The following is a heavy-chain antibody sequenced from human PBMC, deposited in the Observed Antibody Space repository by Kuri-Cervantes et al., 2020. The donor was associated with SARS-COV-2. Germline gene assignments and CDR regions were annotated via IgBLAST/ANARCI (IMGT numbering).Heavy chain of an antibody. J-gene: IGHJ6*03. V-gene: IGHV4-30-4*08. Sequence: SETLSLTCTVSGGSISSGDYYWSWLRQPPGKGLEWIGYIYYSGSTYYNPSLKSRVTISVDTSKNQFSLKLSSVTAADTAVYYCARVFYYDSSGYYPHYYYYMDVWGKGTTVTVSS. CDR3: ARVFYYDSSGYYPHYYYYMDV. D-gene: IGHD3-22*01. CDR1: GGSISSGDYY. CDR2: IYYSGST.